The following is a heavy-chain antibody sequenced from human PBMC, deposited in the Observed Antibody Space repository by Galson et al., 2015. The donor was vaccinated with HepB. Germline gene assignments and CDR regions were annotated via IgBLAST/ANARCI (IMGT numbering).Heavy chain of an antibody. Sequence: SVKVSCKASGGTFSSYAISWVRQAPGQGLEWMGGIIPIFGTANYAQKFQGRVTITADESTSTAYMELSSLRSEDTAVYYCARGGGVLGLRYPAGENPNYGMDVWGQGTTVTVSS. CDR3: ARGGGVLGLRYPAGENPNYGMDV. CDR1: GGTFSSYA. D-gene: IGHD5-12*01. J-gene: IGHJ6*02. CDR2: IIPIFGTA. V-gene: IGHV1-69*13.